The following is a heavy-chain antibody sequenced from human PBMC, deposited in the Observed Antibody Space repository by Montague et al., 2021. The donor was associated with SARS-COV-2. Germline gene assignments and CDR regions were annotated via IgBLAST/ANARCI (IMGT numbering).Heavy chain of an antibody. CDR2: INYGGST. Sequence: SETLSLTRAVYGGSFSDYYWTWIRQPPGEGLEWIGQINYGGSTKYNPSLKSRVTISIDTSKNQFSLKLTSVTAADTAVYYCARGAPGYWGQGTLVTVSS. CDR1: GGSFSDYY. V-gene: IGHV4-34*01. J-gene: IGHJ4*02. D-gene: IGHD1-1*01. CDR3: ARGAPGY.